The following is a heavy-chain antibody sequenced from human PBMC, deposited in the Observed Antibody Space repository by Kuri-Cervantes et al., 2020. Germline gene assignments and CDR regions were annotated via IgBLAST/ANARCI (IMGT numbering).Heavy chain of an antibody. CDR1: GGSISSYY. V-gene: IGHV4-59*08. D-gene: IGHD6-13*01. CDR3: ARVQIAAAGFDY. CDR2: IYYSGST. Sequence: SETLSLTCTVSGGSISSYYWSWIRQPPGKGLEWIGYIYYSGSTNYNPSLKSRVTISVDTSKNQFSLKLSSVTAADTAMYYCARVQIAAAGFDYWGQGTPVTVSS. J-gene: IGHJ4*02.